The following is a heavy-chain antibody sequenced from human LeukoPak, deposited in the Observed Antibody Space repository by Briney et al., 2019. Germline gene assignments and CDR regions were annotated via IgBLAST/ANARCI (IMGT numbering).Heavy chain of an antibody. Sequence: GGSLRLSCAASGFTFSSYGMHWVRQAPGKGLEWVSLMWYDGSNEDHADSVKGRFTISRDNSKNTLYLQMNSLRAEDTAVYYCARDSSSWYWLDPWGQGTLVTVSS. J-gene: IGHJ5*02. CDR2: MWYDGSNE. CDR3: ARDSSSWYWLDP. D-gene: IGHD6-13*01. V-gene: IGHV3-33*01. CDR1: GFTFSSYG.